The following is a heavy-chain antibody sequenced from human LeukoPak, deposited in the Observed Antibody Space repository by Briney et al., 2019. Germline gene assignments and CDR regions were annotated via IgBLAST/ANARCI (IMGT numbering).Heavy chain of an antibody. CDR2: ISYSGST. D-gene: IGHD6-13*01. J-gene: IGHJ4*02. Sequence: PSETLSLTCTVSGGSISSSSYYWGWIRQPPGKGLEWIGSISYSGSTYYNPSLKSRVTISVDTSKNQFSLKLSSVTAADTAVYYCARAGGYSSSWYSRYFDYWGQGTLVTVSS. CDR3: ARAGGYSSSWYSRYFDY. V-gene: IGHV4-39*07. CDR1: GGSISSSSYY.